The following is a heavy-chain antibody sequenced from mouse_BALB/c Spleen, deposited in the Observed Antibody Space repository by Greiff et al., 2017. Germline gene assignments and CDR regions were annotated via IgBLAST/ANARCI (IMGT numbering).Heavy chain of an antibody. J-gene: IGHJ2*01. CDR1: GDSITSGY. CDR2: ISYSGST. D-gene: IGHD2-4*01. Sequence: EVKLQESGPSLVKPSQTLSLTCSVTGDSITSGYWNWIRKFPGNKLEYMGYISYSGSTYYNPSLKSRISITRDTSKNQYYLQLNSVTTEDTATYYCAKVSFGYDYEYYFDYWGQGTTLTVSS. V-gene: IGHV3-8*02. CDR3: AKVSFGYDYEYYFDY.